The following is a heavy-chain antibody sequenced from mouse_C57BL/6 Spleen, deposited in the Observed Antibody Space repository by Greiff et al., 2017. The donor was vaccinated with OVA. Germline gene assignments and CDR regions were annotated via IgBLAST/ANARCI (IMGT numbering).Heavy chain of an antibody. Sequence: QVQLKQSGAELVKPGASVKLSCKASGYTFTSYWMHWVKQRPGQGLEWIVMIHPNSGSTNYNEKFKSKATLTVDKSSSTAYMQLSSLTSEDSAVYYCARNYYGSSYGYWGQGTTLTVSS. CDR1: GYTFTSYW. J-gene: IGHJ2*01. V-gene: IGHV1-64*01. CDR3: ARNYYGSSYGY. CDR2: IHPNSGST. D-gene: IGHD1-1*01.